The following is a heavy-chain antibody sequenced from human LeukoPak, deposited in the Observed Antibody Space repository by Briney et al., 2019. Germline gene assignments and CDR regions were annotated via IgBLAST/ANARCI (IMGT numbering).Heavy chain of an antibody. Sequence: PSETLSLTCTVSGGSISSANYYWSWIRQPPGKGLEWLGYIYYTGSTYYNPSLKSRVTISVDRSKNQFSLKLSSVTAADTAVYYCARGNYYDSSGYYYDYWGQGTLVTVSS. J-gene: IGHJ4*02. CDR2: IYYTGST. CDR1: GGSISSANYY. V-gene: IGHV4-39*07. CDR3: ARGNYYDSSGYYYDY. D-gene: IGHD3-22*01.